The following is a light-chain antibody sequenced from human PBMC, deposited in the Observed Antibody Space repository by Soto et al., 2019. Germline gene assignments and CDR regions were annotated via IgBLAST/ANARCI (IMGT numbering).Light chain of an antibody. CDR2: GAS. Sequence: EIVLTQSPGTLSLSPGERATLSCRASQSVSSSYLAWHQQKPGQAPRLLIYGASSRATGIPDRFSGSGSGTDFTLAITRLEPEDFAGSYCQQYGSSLFTFGPGTKVDIK. V-gene: IGKV3-20*01. J-gene: IGKJ3*01. CDR3: QQYGSSLFT. CDR1: QSVSSSY.